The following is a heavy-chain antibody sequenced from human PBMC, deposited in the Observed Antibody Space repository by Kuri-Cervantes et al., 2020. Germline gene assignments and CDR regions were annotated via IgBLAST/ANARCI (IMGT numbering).Heavy chain of an antibody. J-gene: IGHJ3*01. CDR3: ARDSGDDYYGSGSYYND. CDR2: ISSSGSTI. Sequence: GESLKISCAASGFAFSSYSMNWVRQAPGKGLEWVSYISSSGSTIYYADSVKGRFTISRDNAKNSLYLQMNSLRAEDTAVYYCARDSGDDYYGSGSYYNDWGQGTMVTVSS. D-gene: IGHD3-10*01. CDR1: GFAFSSYS. V-gene: IGHV3-48*04.